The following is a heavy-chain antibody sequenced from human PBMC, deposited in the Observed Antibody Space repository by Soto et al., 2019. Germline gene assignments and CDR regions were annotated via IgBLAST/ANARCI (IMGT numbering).Heavy chain of an antibody. V-gene: IGHV4-59*01. CDR2: IHYTGIT. Sequence: SETLSLTCTVSGGSISRYYWTWIRQPPGKGLEWIGNIHYTGITNSNPSLKSRVTISLGTSKSQFSLKLSSVTAADTAVYYCARDLSISSTDGPLDPWGQGTLVTV. D-gene: IGHD6-6*01. J-gene: IGHJ5*01. CDR3: ARDLSISSTDGPLDP. CDR1: GGSISRYY.